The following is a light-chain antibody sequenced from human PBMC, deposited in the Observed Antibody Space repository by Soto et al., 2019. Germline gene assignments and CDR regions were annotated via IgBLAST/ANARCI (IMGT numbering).Light chain of an antibody. J-gene: IGLJ1*01. CDR3: QSADNSATSV. CDR1: ALATQY. Sequence: SYELTQPPSVSVSPGQTAKITCSGAALATQYAFWYHVRPGQAPVLVVYKDTERPSEIPERFSGSGSGTTVTLTIGGVQAEDEGDYYCQSADNSATSVFGTGTKVTVL. CDR2: KDT. V-gene: IGLV3-25*02.